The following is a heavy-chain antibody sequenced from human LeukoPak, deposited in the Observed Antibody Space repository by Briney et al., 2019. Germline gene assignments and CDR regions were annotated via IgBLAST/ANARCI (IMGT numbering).Heavy chain of an antibody. V-gene: IGHV3-23*01. CDR1: GSTFSSYA. D-gene: IGHD3-22*01. J-gene: IGHJ3*01. CDR2: ISGSGGST. CDR3: ARTIYYYESTSYFSDAFDV. Sequence: PGGSLRLSCAASGSTFSSYAMSWVRQAPGKGLEWVSAISGSGGSTYYADSVKGRFTISRDNSKNTLYLEMDSLRAEDTAVYYCARTIYYYESTSYFSDAFDVWGQGTMVTVSS.